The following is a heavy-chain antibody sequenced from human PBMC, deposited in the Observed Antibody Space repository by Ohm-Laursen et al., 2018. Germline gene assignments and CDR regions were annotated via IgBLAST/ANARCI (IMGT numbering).Heavy chain of an antibody. CDR1: GFTLNSHW. CDR2: ITSDGTST. CDR3: ARGRWIQDGGSTANDY. J-gene: IGHJ4*02. Sequence: SLRLSCSASGFTLNSHWMHWVRQGPGEGLVWVSRITSDGTSTAYADSVRGRFTISRDTAKNTLYLQMNSLRVEDTAVYYCARGRWIQDGGSTANDYWGQGTLVTVSS. V-gene: IGHV3-74*01. D-gene: IGHD5-18*01.